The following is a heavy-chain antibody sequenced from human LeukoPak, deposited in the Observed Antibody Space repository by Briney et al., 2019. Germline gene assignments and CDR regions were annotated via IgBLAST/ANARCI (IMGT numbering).Heavy chain of an antibody. CDR3: AKTVWFGELLDYFDY. V-gene: IGHV3-23*01. Sequence: GGSLRLSCAASGFTFSNSAMSWVRQAPGKGLEWVSAIRGSGGSTYYADFVKGRFTIPRDISKNTLYLQMNSLGAEDTAVYYCAKTVWFGELLDYFDYWGQGTLVTVSS. D-gene: IGHD3-10*01. CDR2: IRGSGGST. J-gene: IGHJ4*02. CDR1: GFTFSNSA.